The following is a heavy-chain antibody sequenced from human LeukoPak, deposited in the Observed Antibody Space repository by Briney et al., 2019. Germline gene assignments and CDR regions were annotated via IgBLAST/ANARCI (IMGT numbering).Heavy chain of an antibody. D-gene: IGHD2-15*01. J-gene: IGHJ3*01. CDR2: ISGSDGDT. V-gene: IGHV3-23*01. Sequence: GGSLRLSCAASGFTFNNYAMSWVRQAPGKGPEWVSAISGSDGDTQYTDSVKGRFTISRDNFKNTLYLQMNSLRVEDTAVYYCAKVVGGPNIGRGAFAVWGQGTMVTVSS. CDR1: GFTFNNYA. CDR3: AKVVGGPNIGRGAFAV.